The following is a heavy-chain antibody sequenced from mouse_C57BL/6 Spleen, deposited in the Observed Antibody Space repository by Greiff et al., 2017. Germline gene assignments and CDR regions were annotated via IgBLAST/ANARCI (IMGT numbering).Heavy chain of an antibody. CDR1: GFTFSSYA. CDR3: TGEGLRWGMDY. CDR2: ISSGGDYI. V-gene: IGHV5-9-1*02. D-gene: IGHD2-2*01. J-gene: IGHJ4*01. Sequence: EVQLVESGEGLVKPGGSLKLSCAASGFTFSSYAMTWVRQTPEKRLEWIAYISSGGDYIYYADTVKGRFTISRDNARNALYLRMSSLKSEDAAMYYCTGEGLRWGMDYWGQGTSVTVSS.